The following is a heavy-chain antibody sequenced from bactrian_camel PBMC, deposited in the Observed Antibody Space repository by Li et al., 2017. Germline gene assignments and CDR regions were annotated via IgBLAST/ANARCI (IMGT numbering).Heavy chain of an antibody. J-gene: IGHJ4*01. V-gene: IGHV3S53*01. CDR1: GYIFSISRCG. Sequence: HVQLVESGGGSVQAGGSLKLSCVGSGYIFSISRCGMGWYRQAPGKERESVAVIDVNDKPTYANSMKDRFTISKDHAKNTLTLEMSSLKPNDTANYYCAADFRRRRAPRLTDVLDLACKGRGTQVTVS. CDR2: IDVNDKP. D-gene: IGHD1*01.